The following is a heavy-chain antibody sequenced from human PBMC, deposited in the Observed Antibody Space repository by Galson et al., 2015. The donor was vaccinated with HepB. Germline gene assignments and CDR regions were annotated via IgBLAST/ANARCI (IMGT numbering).Heavy chain of an antibody. Sequence: SVRIGGKASGDTVTRYDGIWVRQATGQGREWMGWMHPNSGNTGYAQKLQGRVTMTRNTSISTAYMELRSLRSEDTAVYYCARMWRGSCSSTSCYPPNYYSYGMDVWGQGTTVTVSS. D-gene: IGHD2-2*01. CDR2: MHPNSGNT. CDR1: GDTVTRYD. CDR3: ARMWRGSCSSTSCYPPNYYSYGMDV. V-gene: IGHV1-8*01. J-gene: IGHJ6*02.